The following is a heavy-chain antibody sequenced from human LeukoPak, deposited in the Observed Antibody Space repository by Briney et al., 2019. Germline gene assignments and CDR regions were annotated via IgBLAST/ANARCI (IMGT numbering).Heavy chain of an antibody. CDR1: GFPVSNNY. V-gene: IGHV3-66*01. D-gene: IGHD3-3*01. CDR3: VCRFADY. Sequence: QAGGSLRLSCAASGFPVSNNYMSWVRQAPGKGLEWVSILYSDGTTSYGDSVRGRFSISRDNSKNTVYLQMNSLRAEDTAVYYCVCRFADYWGQGTLVTVSS. CDR2: LYSDGTT. J-gene: IGHJ4*02.